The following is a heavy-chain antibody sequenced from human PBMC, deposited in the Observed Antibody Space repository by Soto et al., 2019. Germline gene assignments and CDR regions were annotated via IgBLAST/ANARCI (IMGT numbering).Heavy chain of an antibody. V-gene: IGHV3-30*18. D-gene: IGHD3-10*01. CDR3: AKDRGYYGMDV. J-gene: IGHJ6*04. CDR1: GFTFSSYG. CDR2: ISYDGSNK. Sequence: QVQLVESGGGVVQPGRSLRLSCAASGFTFSSYGMHWVRQAPGKGLEWVAVISYDGSNKYYADSVKGRFTISRDNSKNSLDLQMTSLRAEDTAVYYCAKDRGYYGMDVWGDGTTVTVSS.